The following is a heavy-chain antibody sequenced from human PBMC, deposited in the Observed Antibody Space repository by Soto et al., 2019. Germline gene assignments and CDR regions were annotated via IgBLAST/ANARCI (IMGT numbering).Heavy chain of an antibody. CDR1: GFTFSSYS. Sequence: HPGGSLRLSCAASGFTFSSYSMNWVRQAPGKGLEWVSYISSSGSTIYYADSVKGRFTISRDNAKNSLYLQMNSLRAEDTAVYYSARDGMLGSGWYPRIDYFDYWGQGTLVTVSS. CDR2: ISSSGSTI. D-gene: IGHD6-19*01. J-gene: IGHJ4*02. CDR3: ARDGMLGSGWYPRIDYFDY. V-gene: IGHV3-48*04.